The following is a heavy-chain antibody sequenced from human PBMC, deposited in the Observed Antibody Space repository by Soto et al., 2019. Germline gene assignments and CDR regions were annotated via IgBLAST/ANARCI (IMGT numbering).Heavy chain of an antibody. CDR3: ARTRGYSYGYADY. CDR2: ITTNNANT. J-gene: IGHJ4*02. D-gene: IGHD5-18*01. V-gene: IGHV1-18*01. CDR1: GYMFTSYG. Sequence: ASVKVSCKAAGYMFTSYGISWVRQAPGQGLEWMGWITTNNANTNYAQNLQGRVTMSTDTSTSTAYMELRSLRSDDTAVYYCARTRGYSYGYADYWGQGTLVTVSS.